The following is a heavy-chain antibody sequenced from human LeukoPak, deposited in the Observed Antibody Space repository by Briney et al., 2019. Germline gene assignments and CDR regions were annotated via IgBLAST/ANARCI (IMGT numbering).Heavy chain of an antibody. D-gene: IGHD2-2*01. CDR3: ARVCASCYYFDY. CDR1: GYTFTTYY. V-gene: IGHV1-46*01. Sequence: GGSVKASCKASGYTFTTYYIHWVRQAPGQGLEWAGIISPSAGSTTYTQKFQGRVTMTRDTSTSTVYMELRSLRSEDTAVYYCARVCASCYYFDYWGQGTLVTVSS. CDR2: ISPSAGST. J-gene: IGHJ4*02.